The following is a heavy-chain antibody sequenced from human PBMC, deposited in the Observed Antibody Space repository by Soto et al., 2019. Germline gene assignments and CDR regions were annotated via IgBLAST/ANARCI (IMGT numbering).Heavy chain of an antibody. CDR2: INAGNGNT. Sequence: GASLKVSCKASGYTFTSYAMHWVRQAPGQRLEWMGWINAGNGNTKYSQKFQGRVTITRDTSASTAYMELSSLRSEDTAVYYCARDNAIVGATDAFDIWGQGILVTVSS. D-gene: IGHD1-26*01. J-gene: IGHJ3*02. CDR3: ARDNAIVGATDAFDI. V-gene: IGHV1-3*01. CDR1: GYTFTSYA.